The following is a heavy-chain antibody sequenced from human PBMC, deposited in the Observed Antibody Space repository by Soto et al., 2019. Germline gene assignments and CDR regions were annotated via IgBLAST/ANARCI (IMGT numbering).Heavy chain of an antibody. CDR2: ISWSSGSI. D-gene: IGHD6-6*01. CDR3: AKDMSSSTYYYYGMDV. CDR1: GFTVSNNY. Sequence: PGGSLRLSCAVSGFTVSNNYMSWVRQAPGKGLEGVSGISWSSGSIGYADSVKGRFTISRDNAKNSLYLQMNSLRAEDTALYYCAKDMSSSTYYYYGMDVWGQGTTVTV. J-gene: IGHJ6*02. V-gene: IGHV3-9*01.